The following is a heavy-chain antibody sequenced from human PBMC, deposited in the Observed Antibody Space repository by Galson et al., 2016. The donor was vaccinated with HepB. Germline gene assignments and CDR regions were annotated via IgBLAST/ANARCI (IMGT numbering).Heavy chain of an antibody. J-gene: IGHJ6*04. CDR1: GFTFSIHD. CDR2: IETAGDA. D-gene: IGHD4/OR15-4a*01. V-gene: IGHV3-13*01. Sequence: SLRLSCAASGFTFSIHDMHWVRQAPGKGLEWVSAIETAGDAYYPDSVKGRFTISRENAKNSLYLQMKRLRAGDTAVYYCARGKSLLTMPWNYGLDVWGKGTTVSVSS. CDR3: ARGKSLLTMPWNYGLDV.